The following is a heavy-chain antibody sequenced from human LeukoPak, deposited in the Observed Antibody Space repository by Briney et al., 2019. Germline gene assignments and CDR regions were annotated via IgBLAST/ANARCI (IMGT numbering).Heavy chain of an antibody. CDR3: ARETEYSSSTYYYGMDV. V-gene: IGHV1-69*04. J-gene: IGHJ6*02. D-gene: IGHD6-6*01. CDR2: IIPILGIA. CDR1: GGTFSSYA. Sequence: EASVKVSCKASGGTFSSYAISWVRQXAGQGXXWXGXIIPILGIANYAQKFQGRVTIPADKSTSTAHMELSSLRSDDTAVYYCARETEYSSSTYYYGMDVWGQGTTVTVSS.